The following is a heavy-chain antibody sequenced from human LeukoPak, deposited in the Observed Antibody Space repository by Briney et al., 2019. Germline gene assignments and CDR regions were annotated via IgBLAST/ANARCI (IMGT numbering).Heavy chain of an antibody. D-gene: IGHD1-20*01. CDR2: IYPGDSDT. V-gene: IGHV5-51*01. J-gene: IGHJ4*02. CDR3: ARLIYNSGSFYFDY. Sequence: PGESLKISCTGSGYSFSSYWIGWVRHMPGKGLEWMGIIYPGDSDTRYGPPFRGQVTVSADRSTSTVYLQWSSLKASDTAMYYCARLIYNSGSFYFDYWGQGALVTVSS. CDR1: GYSFSSYW.